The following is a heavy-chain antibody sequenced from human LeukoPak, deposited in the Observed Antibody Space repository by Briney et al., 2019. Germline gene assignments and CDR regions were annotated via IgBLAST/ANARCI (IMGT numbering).Heavy chain of an antibody. D-gene: IGHD7-27*01. V-gene: IGHV4-39*01. CDR2: LSYSGSP. J-gene: IGHJ3*02. CDR3: ARRRLNWGAFDI. Sequence: SETLSRTCTVSVGSISNTAYYWGAIRQPPGKGLEWIGSLSYSGSPYYNPSLKSRVTISGDMSMNQFSLKLSSVTAADTAVYYCARRRLNWGAFDIWGQGTMVTVSS. CDR1: VGSISNTAYY.